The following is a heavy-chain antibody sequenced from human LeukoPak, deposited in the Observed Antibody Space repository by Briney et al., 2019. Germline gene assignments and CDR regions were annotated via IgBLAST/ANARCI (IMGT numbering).Heavy chain of an antibody. Sequence: ASVKVSCKASGYTFTSYDINWVRQATGQGLEWMGWMNPNSGNTGYAQKFQGRVTITRNTSISTAYMELSSLRSDDTAVYYCARDFTRGVCPAYWGQGTLVTVSS. CDR1: GYTFTSYD. J-gene: IGHJ4*02. D-gene: IGHD2-2*01. V-gene: IGHV1-8*03. CDR3: ARDFTRGVCPAY. CDR2: MNPNSGNT.